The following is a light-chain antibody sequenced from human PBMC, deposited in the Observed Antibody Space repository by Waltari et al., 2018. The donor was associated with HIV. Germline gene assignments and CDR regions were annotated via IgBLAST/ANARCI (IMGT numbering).Light chain of an antibody. Sequence: EIVMTQSPATLSVSPGQRATLSCRASQSVSSNLARYQQKPGQAPRLLIYGASTRATGIPARFSGSGSGTEFTLTISSLQSEDFAVYYCQQYNNWPRGTFGGGTKVEIK. CDR2: GAS. V-gene: IGKV3-15*01. CDR1: QSVSSN. J-gene: IGKJ4*01. CDR3: QQYNNWPRGT.